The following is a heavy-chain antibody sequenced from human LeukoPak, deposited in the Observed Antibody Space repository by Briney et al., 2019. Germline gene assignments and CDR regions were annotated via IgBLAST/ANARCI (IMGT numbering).Heavy chain of an antibody. CDR2: ISYDGSNK. Sequence: GGSLRLSCAASGFTFTRYAMHWVRQAPGKGLEWVAVISYDGSNKYYADSVKGRFTFSRDNSKNTLNLQMNSLRAEDTAVYYCARDRYYGSGSYSFDYWGQGTLVTVSS. CDR1: GFTFTRYA. CDR3: ARDRYYGSGSYSFDY. D-gene: IGHD3-10*01. J-gene: IGHJ4*02. V-gene: IGHV3-30*04.